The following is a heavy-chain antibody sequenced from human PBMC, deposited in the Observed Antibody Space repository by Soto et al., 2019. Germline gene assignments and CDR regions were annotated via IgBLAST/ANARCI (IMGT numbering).Heavy chain of an antibody. CDR2: TDSDGSFT. V-gene: IGHV3-74*01. CDR3: GRDDSSLRLDY. CDR1: GFTFSSYW. J-gene: IGHJ4*02. Sequence: EVQLVESGGGLVQPGGSLRLSCVASGFTFSSYWMHWVRRTPGQGLVWVSHTDSDGSFTTYADSVKGRFTISRDNAKSILFLQINSLRVEDTAVYYCGRDDSSLRLDYWGLGTLVSVSS.